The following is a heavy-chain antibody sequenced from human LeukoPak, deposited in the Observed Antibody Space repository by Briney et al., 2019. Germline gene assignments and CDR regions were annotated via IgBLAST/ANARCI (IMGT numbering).Heavy chain of an antibody. CDR1: GFTFSSYS. V-gene: IGHV3-23*01. D-gene: IGHD3-22*01. Sequence: PGGSLRLSCAASGFTFSSYSMNWVRQAPGKGLEWVSAISGSGGSTYYADSVKGRFTISRDNSKNTLYLQMNSLRAEDTAVYYCAKDVKVVVTLFRYWGQGTLVTVSS. CDR3: AKDVKVVVTLFRY. J-gene: IGHJ4*02. CDR2: ISGSGGST.